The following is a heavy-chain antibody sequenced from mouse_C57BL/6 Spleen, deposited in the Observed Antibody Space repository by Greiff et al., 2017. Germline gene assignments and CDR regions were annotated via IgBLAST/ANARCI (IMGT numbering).Heavy chain of an antibody. CDR3: ARAYYSNVAY. J-gene: IGHJ3*01. CDR2: ISDGGSYT. Sequence: EVQLVESGGGLVKPGGSLKFSCAASGFTFSSYAMSWVRQTPEKRLEWVATISDGGSYTYYPDNVKGRFTISRDNATDNLYLQRSHLKSEDTALYYCARAYYSNVAYWGQGTLVTVSA. CDR1: GFTFSSYA. V-gene: IGHV5-4*01. D-gene: IGHD2-5*01.